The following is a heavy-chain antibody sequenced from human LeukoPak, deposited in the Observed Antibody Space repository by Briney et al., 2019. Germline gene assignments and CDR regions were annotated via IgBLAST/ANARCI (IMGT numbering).Heavy chain of an antibody. CDR1: GFTFSSYS. CDR3: ARDRVAGIFDY. CDR2: ISSSSSYI. J-gene: IGHJ4*02. D-gene: IGHD6-19*01. Sequence: GGSLRLSCAASGFTFSSYSMNWVRQAPGKGLEWVSSISSSSSYIYYADSVKGRFTISRDNAKNSLYLQMYSLRAEDTAVYYCARDRVAGIFDYWGQGTLVTVSS. V-gene: IGHV3-21*01.